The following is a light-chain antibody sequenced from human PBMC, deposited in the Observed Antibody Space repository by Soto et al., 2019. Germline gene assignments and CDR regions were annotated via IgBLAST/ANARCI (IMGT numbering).Light chain of an antibody. J-gene: IGLJ3*02. V-gene: IGLV1-40*01. CDR1: SSNIGAGSD. CDR3: QSYDSSLSDRV. CDR2: GNS. Sequence: QSVLTQPPSVSGAPGQRVTISCTGSSSNIGAGSDVHWYQQLPGTAPKLLIYGNSNRPSGVPDRFSGSKSGTSASLAITGLQAEDEADYYCQSYDSSLSDRVFGGGTKLTVL.